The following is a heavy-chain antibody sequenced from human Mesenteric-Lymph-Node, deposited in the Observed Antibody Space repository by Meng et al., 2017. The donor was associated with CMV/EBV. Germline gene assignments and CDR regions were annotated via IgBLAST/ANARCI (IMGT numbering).Heavy chain of an antibody. CDR2: INPNSGGT. CDR1: GYTFTGYY. J-gene: IGHJ4*02. V-gene: IGHV1-2*02. CDR3: ARGVYSGSPGSYFDY. D-gene: IGHD1-26*01. Sequence: ASVKVSCKASGYTFTGYYIHWVRQAPGQGLEWMGWINPNSGGTNYAQKFQGRVTMTRDTSISTAYMELSRLRSDDTAVYYCARGVYSGSPGSYFDYWGQGTLVTVSS.